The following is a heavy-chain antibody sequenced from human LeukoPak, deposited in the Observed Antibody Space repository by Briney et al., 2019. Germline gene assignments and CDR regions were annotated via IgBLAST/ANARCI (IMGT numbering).Heavy chain of an antibody. CDR3: ARVGSGAAAGTIDY. Sequence: SETLSLTCAVYGGSFSGYYWSWIRQPPGKGLEGIGEINDSGSTNYKPSLKSRVTISVDTSKNQFSLKLSSVTAADTAVYYCARVGSGAAAGTIDYWGQGTLVTVSS. D-gene: IGHD6-13*01. CDR2: INDSGST. J-gene: IGHJ4*02. V-gene: IGHV4-34*01. CDR1: GGSFSGYY.